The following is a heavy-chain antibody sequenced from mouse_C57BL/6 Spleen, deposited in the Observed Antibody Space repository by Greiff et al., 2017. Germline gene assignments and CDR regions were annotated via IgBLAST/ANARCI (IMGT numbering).Heavy chain of an antibody. CDR2: IHPNSGST. CDR1: GYTFTSYW. Sequence: QVQLQQPGAELVKPGASVKLSCKASGYTFTSYWMHWVKQRPGQGLEWIGMIHPNSGSTNYNEKFKSKATLTVDKSSSTAYMQLSSLTSEDSAVYDCAREVAQSRFAYWAKGLWSLSLQ. J-gene: IGHJ3*01. CDR3: AREVAQSRFAY. V-gene: IGHV1-64*01. D-gene: IGHD1-1*02.